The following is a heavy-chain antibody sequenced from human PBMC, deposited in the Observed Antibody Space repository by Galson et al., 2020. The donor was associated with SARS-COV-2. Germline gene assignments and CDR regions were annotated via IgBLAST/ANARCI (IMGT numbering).Heavy chain of an antibody. CDR3: ARHSVEMATMYFDY. CDR1: GGSISSSSYY. D-gene: IGHD5-12*01. J-gene: IGHJ4*02. V-gene: IGHV4-39*01. Sequence: SETLSLTCTVSGGSISSSSYYWGWIRQPPGKGLEWIGSIYYSGSTYYNPSLKSRVTISVDTSKNQFSLKLSSVTAADTAVYYCARHSVEMATMYFDYWGQGTLVTVSS. CDR2: IYYSGST.